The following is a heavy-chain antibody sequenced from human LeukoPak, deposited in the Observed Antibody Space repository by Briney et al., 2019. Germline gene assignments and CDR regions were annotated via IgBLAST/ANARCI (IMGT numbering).Heavy chain of an antibody. V-gene: IGHV3-30*18. D-gene: IGHD5-12*01. Sequence: GGSLRLSCAASGFTFSSYGMHWVRQAPGKGLEWVAVISYDGSNKYYADSVKGRFTISRDNSKNTLYLQMNSLRAEDTAVYYCAKFKYGRVATIHPIWFDPWGQGTLVTVSS. J-gene: IGHJ5*02. CDR1: GFTFSSYG. CDR2: ISYDGSNK. CDR3: AKFKYGRVATIHPIWFDP.